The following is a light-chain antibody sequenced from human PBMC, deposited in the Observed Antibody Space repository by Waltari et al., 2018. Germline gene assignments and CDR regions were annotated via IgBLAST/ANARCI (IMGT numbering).Light chain of an antibody. V-gene: IGKV3-11*01. CDR1: QSIDNY. Sequence: EIVLTQSPATLSLSPGERATLSCRASQSIDNYLAWYQQKPGQAPRLLCYDASYRATGIPVRFSGSGSGTDFTLTISSLEPEDFAVYYCQQRANWPITFGQGTRLEI. CDR2: DAS. CDR3: QQRANWPIT. J-gene: IGKJ5*01.